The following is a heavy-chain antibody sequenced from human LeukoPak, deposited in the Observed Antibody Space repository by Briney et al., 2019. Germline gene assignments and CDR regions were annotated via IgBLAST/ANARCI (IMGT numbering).Heavy chain of an antibody. D-gene: IGHD2-21*02. CDR1: GGSISSSSYY. Sequence: SETLSLTCTVSGGSISSSSYYWDWIRHPPGKGLEWLGRIYYSGSTYYTPSLRGRATMFVDTSKNQFSLKLSSVTAADTAVYYCARRGVTRYYFDYWGGGTLVTVS. CDR2: IYYSGST. V-gene: IGHV4-39*01. CDR3: ARRGVTRYYFDY. J-gene: IGHJ4*02.